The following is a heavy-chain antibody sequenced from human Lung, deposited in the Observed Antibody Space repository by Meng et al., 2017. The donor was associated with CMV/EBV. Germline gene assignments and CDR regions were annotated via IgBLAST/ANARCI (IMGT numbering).Heavy chain of an antibody. D-gene: IGHD3-22*01. V-gene: IGHV3-7*01. CDR3: ATSSSGFFDN. J-gene: IGHJ4*02. CDR2: INQGGSEK. CDR1: GFTFSTYW. Sequence: GEXXRISCAASGFTFSTYWMSWVRQAPGRELEWVANINQGGSEKYYVASVMGRFTVSRDNAKNSLYLQMNSLRAEDTAIYYCATSSSGFFDNWGQGALVTVSS.